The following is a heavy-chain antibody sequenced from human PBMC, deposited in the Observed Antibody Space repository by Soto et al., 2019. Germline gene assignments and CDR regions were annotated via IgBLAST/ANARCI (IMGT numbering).Heavy chain of an antibody. Sequence: VELVQSGAEVEKPGAAVRISCKTSGYTFTAYYIHWVRQAPGQGLVWMEWINPNSGVANYAEKFQGRVTMTRDTSISTVYMELTKMRSEDTTIYYCARQGSGSEYPQYFYYGMDVWGQGTTAAASS. CDR3: ARQGSGSEYPQYFYYGMDV. CDR2: INPNSGVA. J-gene: IGHJ6*02. CDR1: GYTFTAYY. V-gene: IGHV1-2*02. D-gene: IGHD5-12*01.